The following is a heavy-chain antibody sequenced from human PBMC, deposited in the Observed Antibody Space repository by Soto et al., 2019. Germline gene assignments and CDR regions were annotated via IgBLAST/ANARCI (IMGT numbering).Heavy chain of an antibody. Sequence: QVQLVQSGAEVKKPGSSVKVSCKASVGTFSSYAISWVRQAPGQGLEWMGGIIPIFGTANYAQKFQGTVTITAEESTSTAYMELSSLRSEDTAVYYCAGDGRMTPVTKFDYWGQGTLVTVSS. D-gene: IGHD4-17*01. CDR3: AGDGRMTPVTKFDY. V-gene: IGHV1-69*12. J-gene: IGHJ4*02. CDR1: VGTFSSYA. CDR2: IIPIFGTA.